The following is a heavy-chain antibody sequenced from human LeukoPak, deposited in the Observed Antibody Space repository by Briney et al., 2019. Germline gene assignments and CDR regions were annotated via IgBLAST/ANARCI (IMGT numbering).Heavy chain of an antibody. Sequence: GGSLRLSCAAFGFPFGDYYMTWIRQAPGKGLEWISNISRSGDTLYYADSVEGRFTISRDNAKNSLFLQMNSLRADDTAVYYCAREVVIFPDYYYYGMDVWGQGTTVTVSS. CDR1: GFPFGDYY. CDR2: ISRSGDTL. J-gene: IGHJ6*02. V-gene: IGHV3-11*01. CDR3: AREVVIFPDYYYYGMDV. D-gene: IGHD2/OR15-2a*01.